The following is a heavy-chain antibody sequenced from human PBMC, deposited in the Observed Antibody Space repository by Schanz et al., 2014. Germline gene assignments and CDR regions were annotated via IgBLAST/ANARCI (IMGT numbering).Heavy chain of an antibody. CDR2: LYTGGST. D-gene: IGHD1-1*01. CDR1: GFTFNSYW. J-gene: IGHJ3*01. V-gene: IGHV3-66*01. Sequence: VQLVESGGGLVKPGGSLRLSCAASGFTFNSYWMTWVRQAPGKGLECVSVLYTGGSTFYAESVRGRFFISRDSSKNTLFLHMNSLRAEDTAVYYCVRDAGRDGYNLAFDVWGQGTLVTVSS. CDR3: VRDAGRDGYNLAFDV.